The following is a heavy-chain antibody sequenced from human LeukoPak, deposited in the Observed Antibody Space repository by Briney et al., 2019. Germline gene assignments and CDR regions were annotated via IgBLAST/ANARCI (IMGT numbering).Heavy chain of an antibody. J-gene: IGHJ4*02. D-gene: IGHD1-14*01. Sequence: PGGSLRLSCAASGFIFSSYWMSWVRQAPGKGLEWVANIKQDGSEKYYVDSVKGRFTISRDNAKKSLYLQMNSLRAEDTAIYYCTHHSDLHYWGQGTLVTVSS. CDR2: IKQDGSEK. CDR3: THHSDLHY. CDR1: GFIFSSYW. V-gene: IGHV3-7*03.